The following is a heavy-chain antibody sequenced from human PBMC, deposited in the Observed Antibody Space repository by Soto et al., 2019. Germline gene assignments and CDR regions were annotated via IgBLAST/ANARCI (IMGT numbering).Heavy chain of an antibody. V-gene: IGHV1-46*01. CDR2: INPSGGST. CDR1: GYTVTSYY. CDR3: ARGGLGYSRGWYSY. J-gene: IGHJ4*02. D-gene: IGHD6-19*01. Sequence: QVQLVQSGAEVKKPGASVKVSCKASGYTVTSYYMHWVRQAPGQGLEWMGIINPSGGSTSYAQKCQGRVNRTRDTSTSTVYMELRSLRSEDTAVYYCARGGLGYSRGWYSYWGQGTLVTVSS.